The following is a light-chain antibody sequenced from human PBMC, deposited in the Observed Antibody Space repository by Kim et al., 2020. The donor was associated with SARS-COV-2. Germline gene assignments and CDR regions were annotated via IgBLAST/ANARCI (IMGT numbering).Light chain of an antibody. CDR3: QQYDSNYT. J-gene: IGKJ2*01. Sequence: SASVGDRVTITCRASQSISKWLAWYQMQPGKAPKLLIFGTSYLQSGVPSRFSASGSGTEFTLTISSLEPDDFATYYCQQYDSNYTFGQGTKVDIK. CDR1: QSISKW. CDR2: GTS. V-gene: IGKV1-5*03.